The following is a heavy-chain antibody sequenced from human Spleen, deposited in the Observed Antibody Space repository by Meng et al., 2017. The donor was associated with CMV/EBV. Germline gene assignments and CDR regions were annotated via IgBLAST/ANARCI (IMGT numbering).Heavy chain of an antibody. D-gene: IGHD4-11*01. CDR2: ISVYNGHT. V-gene: IGHV1-18*01. CDR3: ARAGDYSNTPGYYYGMDV. Sequence: ASVKVSCKASGYTFDSYGISWVRQAPGQGLEWMGWISVYNGHTNYAHKVQGRVTITTDTSTSTAYMELRSLRSDDTAVYYCARAGDYSNTPGYYYGMDVWGQGTTVTV. CDR1: GYTFDSYG. J-gene: IGHJ6*02.